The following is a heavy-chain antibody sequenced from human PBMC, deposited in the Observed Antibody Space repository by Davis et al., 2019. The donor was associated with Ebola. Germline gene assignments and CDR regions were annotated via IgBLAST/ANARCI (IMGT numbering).Heavy chain of an antibody. CDR1: GGSISSRSYY. V-gene: IGHV4-39*07. CDR3: ARGSFWSGLDV. CDR2: INHHGIT. D-gene: IGHD6-6*01. Sequence: SETLSLTCTVSGGSISSRSYYWGWIRQPPGKGLEWMGEINHHGITSYNPSLKSRVSMSVDTSKKQFSLKVTSVTAADTAVYYCARGSFWSGLDVWGQGTTVTVSS. J-gene: IGHJ6*02.